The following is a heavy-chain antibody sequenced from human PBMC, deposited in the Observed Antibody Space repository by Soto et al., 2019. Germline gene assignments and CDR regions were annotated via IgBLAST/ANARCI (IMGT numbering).Heavy chain of an antibody. J-gene: IGHJ4*01. Sequence: SQTLSLTCXITGDSVSSNSAGWSWVRQSPSRGLEWLGRTYYRSKWYYEYAVSVRGRITINPDTSKNQFSLPLNSVTPEDTAMYFCARGQQYIGGIFDYWGQGTLVTVS. CDR3: ARGQQYIGGIFDY. CDR2: TYYRSKWYY. D-gene: IGHD3-16*01. CDR1: GDSVSSNSAG. V-gene: IGHV6-1*01.